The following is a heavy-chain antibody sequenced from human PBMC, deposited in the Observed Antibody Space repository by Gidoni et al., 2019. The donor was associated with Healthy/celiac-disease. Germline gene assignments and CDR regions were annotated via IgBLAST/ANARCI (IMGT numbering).Heavy chain of an antibody. CDR3: TTDLGMMVEGSDY. V-gene: IGHV3-15*01. CDR2: IKSKTDSVTT. CDR1: GFTFGNDW. J-gene: IGHJ4*02. Sequence: EVQLVESGGGLVKPGGSLRLSCAASGFTFGNDWMSWVRQAPGKGLEWVGRIKSKTDSVTTDYAAPVKGRITNSRDDSNNTLYLQMNSLKNEGTAVYYCTTDLGMMVEGSDYWGQGTLVTVSS. D-gene: IGHD3-22*01.